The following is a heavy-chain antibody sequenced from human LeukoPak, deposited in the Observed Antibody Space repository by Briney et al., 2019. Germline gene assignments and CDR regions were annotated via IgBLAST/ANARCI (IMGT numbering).Heavy chain of an antibody. Sequence: SVKVSCKASGGTFSSYAISWVRQAPGQGLEWMGRIIPIFGIANYAQKFQGRVTITADKSASTAYMELSSLRSEDTAVYYCARDAAYCGGDCPFDYWGQGTLVTVSS. V-gene: IGHV1-69*04. CDR1: GGTFSSYA. CDR3: ARDAAYCGGDCPFDY. D-gene: IGHD2-21*02. CDR2: IIPIFGIA. J-gene: IGHJ4*02.